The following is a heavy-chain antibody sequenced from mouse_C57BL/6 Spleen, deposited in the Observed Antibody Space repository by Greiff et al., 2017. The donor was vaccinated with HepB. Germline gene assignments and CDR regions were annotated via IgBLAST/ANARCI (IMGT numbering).Heavy chain of an antibody. J-gene: IGHJ2*01. CDR3: ARRAIYYYGSSLYYFDY. V-gene: IGHV1-18*01. Sequence: VQLKESGPELVKPGASVKIPCKASGYTFTDYNMDWVKQSHGKSLEWIGDINPNNGGTIYNQKFKGKATLTVDKSSSTAYMELRSLTSEDTAVYYCARRAIYYYGSSLYYFDYWGQGTTLTVSS. CDR2: INPNNGGT. CDR1: GYTFTDYN. D-gene: IGHD1-1*01.